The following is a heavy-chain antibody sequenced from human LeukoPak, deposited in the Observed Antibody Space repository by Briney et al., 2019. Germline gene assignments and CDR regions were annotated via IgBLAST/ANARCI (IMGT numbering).Heavy chain of an antibody. D-gene: IGHD3-10*01. CDR3: TRDTFGARES. CDR1: GFTFSDYW. J-gene: IGHJ4*02. V-gene: IGHV3-7*01. CDR2: IKPDGSEK. Sequence: GGSLRLSCAASGFTFSDYWMTWVRQAPGKGLEWVANIKPDGSEKYYVDSVKGRFTISRDNAKNTLYLQMNSLRAEDAAVYYCTRDTFGARESWGQGTLVTVSS.